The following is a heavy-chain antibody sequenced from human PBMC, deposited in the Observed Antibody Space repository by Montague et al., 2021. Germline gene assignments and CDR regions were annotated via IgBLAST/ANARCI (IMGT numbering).Heavy chain of an antibody. CDR2: IYYSGNS. Sequence: SETLSLTCTASGASITSNIYYWGWIRQSPGKGLEWIGSIYYSGNSFYQLSLKSRITMAVDTSKNQFSLKLSSVTAADTAIYYCAIDASGSYVGWFNPWGQGALVTVSS. D-gene: IGHD3-10*01. CDR3: AIDASGSYVGWFNP. J-gene: IGHJ5*02. CDR1: GASITSNIYY. V-gene: IGHV4-39*07.